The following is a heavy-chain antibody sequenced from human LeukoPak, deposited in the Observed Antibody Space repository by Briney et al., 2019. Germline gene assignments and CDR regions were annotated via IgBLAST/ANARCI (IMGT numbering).Heavy chain of an antibody. CDR1: GFTFSSYS. D-gene: IGHD5-18*01. Sequence: PGGSLRLSCAASGFTFSSYSMNWVRQAPGKGLEWVSSISSSSSYIYYADSVKGRFTISRDNAKNSLYLQMNSLRAEDTAVYYCARAVGYSYGSDYWGQGTLVTVSS. V-gene: IGHV3-21*01. J-gene: IGHJ4*02. CDR2: ISSSSSYI. CDR3: ARAVGYSYGSDY.